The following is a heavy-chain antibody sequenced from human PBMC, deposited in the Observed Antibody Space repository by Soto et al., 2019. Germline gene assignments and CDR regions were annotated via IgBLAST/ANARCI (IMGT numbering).Heavy chain of an antibody. V-gene: IGHV1-69*12. J-gene: IGHJ4*02. CDR3: ARSGSPEPRSSGWYSY. D-gene: IGHD6-19*01. CDR2: IIPIFGTA. Sequence: QVQLVQSGAEVKKPGSSVKVSCKASGGTFSSYAISWVRQAPGQGLEWMGGIIPIFGTANYAQKCQGRVTITADESTSTAYMELSSLRSEDTAVYYCARSGSPEPRSSGWYSYWGKGTLVTVSS. CDR1: GGTFSSYA.